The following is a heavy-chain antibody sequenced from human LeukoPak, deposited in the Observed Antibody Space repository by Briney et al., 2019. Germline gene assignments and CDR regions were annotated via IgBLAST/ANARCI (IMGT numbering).Heavy chain of an antibody. CDR3: VRLQPNTGEWAFDI. CDR2: ISNRGST. J-gene: IGHJ3*02. Sequence: PSETLSLTCTVSGGSISSYYWSWIRQPPGEGLEWIGYISNRGSTNYNPSLKSRVTISVDTSKNQLSLKLSYVTAADTAVYHCVRLQPNTGEWAFDIWGQGTMVSVSS. V-gene: IGHV4-59*13. CDR1: GGSISSYY. D-gene: IGHD1-1*01.